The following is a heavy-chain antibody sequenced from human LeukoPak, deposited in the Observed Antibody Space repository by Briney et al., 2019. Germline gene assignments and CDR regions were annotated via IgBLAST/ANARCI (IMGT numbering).Heavy chain of an antibody. CDR1: GGSISSYY. CDR2: IYYSGST. Sequence: SETLSLTCTVSGGSISSYYWNWIRQPPGKGLEWIGYIYYSGSTYYNPSLKSRVTISVDTSKNQFSLKLTSVTAADTAVYYCARDHDSSGYSHFDYWGQGTLVTVSS. V-gene: IGHV4-59*12. J-gene: IGHJ4*02. D-gene: IGHD3-22*01. CDR3: ARDHDSSGYSHFDY.